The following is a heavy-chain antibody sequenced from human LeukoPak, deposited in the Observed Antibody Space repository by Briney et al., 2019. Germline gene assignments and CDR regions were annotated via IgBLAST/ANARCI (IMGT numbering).Heavy chain of an antibody. D-gene: IGHD1-26*01. CDR1: GASDNNYY. J-gene: IGHJ4*02. CDR3: AKDQRWESPHYLDS. CDR2: IFHTGST. Sequence: SETLSLTCAVSGASDNNYYWSWIRQPPGKGLEWIGYIFHTGSTNYNPSLKSRVTISLDTSKNQFSLRLTSVTAADTAVYYCAKDQRWESPHYLDSWGQGTLVTVSS. V-gene: IGHV4-59*02.